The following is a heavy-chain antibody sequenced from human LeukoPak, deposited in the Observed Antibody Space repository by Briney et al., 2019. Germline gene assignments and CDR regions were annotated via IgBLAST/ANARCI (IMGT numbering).Heavy chain of an antibody. V-gene: IGHV4-59*11. J-gene: IGHJ5*02. CDR3: ARGWDRDWFDP. CDR2: ISYSGST. Sequence: SETLSLTCIVSDGSISSHYWSWIRQPPGKGLEWIGDISYSGSTNYNPSLKSRVTISLDKSKNQFPLKLSSATAADTAVYYCARGWDRDWFDPWGQGTLVTVSS. CDR1: DGSISSHY. D-gene: IGHD1-26*01.